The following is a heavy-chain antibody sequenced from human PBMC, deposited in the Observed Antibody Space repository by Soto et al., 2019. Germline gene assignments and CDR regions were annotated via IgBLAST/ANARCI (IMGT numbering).Heavy chain of an antibody. CDR3: ARDLDGSGSYYTDY. V-gene: IGHV1-18*01. CDR2: ISPYNGNT. Sequence: XSVKVSCKGSVYTFSMYGINWVRQAPGQGLEWMGWISPYNGNTKYAQNLQGRVTMTTDTSTSTAYMELRSLRSDDTAVYYCARDLDGSGSYYTDYWGQGTLVTVSS. CDR1: VYTFSMYG. D-gene: IGHD3-10*01. J-gene: IGHJ4*02.